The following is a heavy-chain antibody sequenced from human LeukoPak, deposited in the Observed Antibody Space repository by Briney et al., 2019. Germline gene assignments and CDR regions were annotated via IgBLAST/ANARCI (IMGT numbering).Heavy chain of an antibody. V-gene: IGHV3-74*01. J-gene: IGHJ6*04. D-gene: IGHD3-10*02. Sequence: GGSLRLSCAASGFIFSSYWMHWVRQVPGKGLEWVSRISGDGSITNYADSVKGRFTISRDNAKNSLYLQMNSLRAEDTAVYYCAELGITMIGGVWGKGTTVTISS. CDR3: AELGITMIGGV. CDR2: ISGDGSIT. CDR1: GFIFSSYW.